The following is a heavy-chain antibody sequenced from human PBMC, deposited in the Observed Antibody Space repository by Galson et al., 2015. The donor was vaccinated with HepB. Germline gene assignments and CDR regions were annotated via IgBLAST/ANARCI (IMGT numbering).Heavy chain of an antibody. CDR1: GYTFTSYG. Sequence: SVTVSCKASGYTFTSYGISWVRQAPGQGLEWMGWISAYNGNTNYAQKLQGRVTMTTDTSTSTAYMELRSLRSDDTAVYYCARASRRYSGSYGVDYWGQGTLVTVSS. CDR2: ISAYNGNT. CDR3: ARASRRYSGSYGVDY. J-gene: IGHJ4*02. D-gene: IGHD1-26*01. V-gene: IGHV1-18*01.